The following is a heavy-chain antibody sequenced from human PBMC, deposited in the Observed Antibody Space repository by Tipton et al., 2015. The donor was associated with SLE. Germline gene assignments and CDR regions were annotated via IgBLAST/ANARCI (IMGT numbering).Heavy chain of an antibody. Sequence: AVSGFTFSDYDMSWIRQAPAKGLEWVSYISSSSTYTNYADSVKGRFTISRDNAKNSLYLQMNSLRAEDTAVYYCARDKLGMYAFDIWGQGTMVTVSS. CDR1: GFTFSDYD. D-gene: IGHD7-27*01. CDR2: ISSSSTYT. V-gene: IGHV3-11*05. J-gene: IGHJ3*02. CDR3: ARDKLGMYAFDI.